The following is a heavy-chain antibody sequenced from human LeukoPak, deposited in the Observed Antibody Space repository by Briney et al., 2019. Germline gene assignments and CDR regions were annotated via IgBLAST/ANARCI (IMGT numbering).Heavy chain of an antibody. Sequence: GGSLRLSCAASGFTFSSYWMSWVRQAPGKGREWVANIKQDGSEKYYVDSVKGRFTISRDNAKNSLYLQMNSLRAEDTAVYYCARDRWYQLLEGEAYWGQGTLVTVSS. J-gene: IGHJ4*02. CDR1: GFTFSSYW. D-gene: IGHD2-2*01. V-gene: IGHV3-7*01. CDR3: ARDRWYQLLEGEAY. CDR2: IKQDGSEK.